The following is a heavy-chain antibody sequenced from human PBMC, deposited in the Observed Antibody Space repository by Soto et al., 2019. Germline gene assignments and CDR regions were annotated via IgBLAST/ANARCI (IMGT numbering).Heavy chain of an antibody. D-gene: IGHD3-3*01. V-gene: IGHV2-5*02. CDR3: AHRVLRTVFGLVTTTAIYFDF. J-gene: IGHJ4*02. Sequence: QITLNESGPTVVRPTETLHLTCRFSGFSLTTSGVGVGWIRQSPGKAPEWLALIYWDDDKRYSASLKSRLTITKDTSKNRVVLTVSDLDPTDTATYYCAHRVLRTVFGLVTTTAIYFDFWGQGTPVAVSS. CDR1: GFSLTTSGVG. CDR2: IYWDDDK.